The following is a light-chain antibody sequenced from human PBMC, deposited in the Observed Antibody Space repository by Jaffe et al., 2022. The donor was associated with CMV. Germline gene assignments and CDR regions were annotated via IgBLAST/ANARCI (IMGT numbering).Light chain of an antibody. Sequence: DIQMTQSPSTLSASVGDRVSITCRASQSISSSLAWYQQKPGKAPKLLISKASTLESGVPSRFSGSGSETEFTLTISGLQPDDFATYYCQQYKSAGYTFGQGTKLEMK. CDR1: QSISSS. CDR3: QQYKSAGYT. V-gene: IGKV1-5*03. CDR2: KAS. J-gene: IGKJ2*01.